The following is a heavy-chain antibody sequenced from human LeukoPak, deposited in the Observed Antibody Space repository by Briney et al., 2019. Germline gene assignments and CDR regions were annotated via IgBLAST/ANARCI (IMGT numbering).Heavy chain of an antibody. CDR3: ATDRNSGKYYDY. Sequence: GGSLRLSCAASGFAFSYYAMNWVRQAPGKGLEWVSYISSSSSSIHYADSVKGRFTVSRDDAQNSLYLQMNSLRAEDTAVYYCATDRNSGKYYDYWGQGTLVTVSS. D-gene: IGHD1-26*01. CDR2: ISSSSSSI. V-gene: IGHV3-48*01. J-gene: IGHJ4*02. CDR1: GFAFSYYA.